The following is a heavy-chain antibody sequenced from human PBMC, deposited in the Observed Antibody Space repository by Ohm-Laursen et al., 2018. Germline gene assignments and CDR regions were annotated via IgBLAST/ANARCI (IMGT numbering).Heavy chain of an antibody. CDR3: AREPGNYVAYNWFDP. Sequence: SSVKVSCKASGGTFSSYAISWVRQAPGQGLEWMGGIIPIFGTANYAQKFQGRVTITADKSTSTAYMELSSLRSEDTAVYYCAREPGNYVAYNWFDPWGQGTLVTVSS. CDR1: GGTFSSYA. CDR2: IIPIFGTA. J-gene: IGHJ5*02. D-gene: IGHD1-7*01. V-gene: IGHV1-69*06.